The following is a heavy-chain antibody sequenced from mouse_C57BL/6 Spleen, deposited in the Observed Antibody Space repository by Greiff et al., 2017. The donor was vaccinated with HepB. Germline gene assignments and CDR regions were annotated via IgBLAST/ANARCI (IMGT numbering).Heavy chain of an antibody. Sequence: VQLQQSGAELAKPGASVKLSCKASGYTFTSYWMHWVKQRPGQGLEWIGYINPSSGYTKYNQKFKDKATLTADKSSSTAYMHLSSLTYEDSAVYYCAREGLHYYGSSYVGFAYWGQGTLVTVSA. D-gene: IGHD1-1*01. CDR2: INPSSGYT. CDR1: GYTFTSYW. V-gene: IGHV1-7*01. J-gene: IGHJ3*01. CDR3: AREGLHYYGSSYVGFAY.